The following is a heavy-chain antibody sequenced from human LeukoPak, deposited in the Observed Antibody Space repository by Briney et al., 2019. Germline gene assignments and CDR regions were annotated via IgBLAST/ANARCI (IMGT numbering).Heavy chain of an antibody. J-gene: IGHJ4*02. V-gene: IGHV4-31*03. D-gene: IGHD3-10*01. Sequence: SQTLSLTCTVSGGSISSGGYYWSWIRQHPGKGLEWIGYIYYSGSTYYNPSLKSRVTISVDTSKNQFSLKLSSVTAADTAVYYCAKSWGYYYGSGYFGGHFDYWGQGTLVTVSS. CDR2: IYYSGST. CDR1: GGSISSGGYY. CDR3: AKSWGYYYGSGYFGGHFDY.